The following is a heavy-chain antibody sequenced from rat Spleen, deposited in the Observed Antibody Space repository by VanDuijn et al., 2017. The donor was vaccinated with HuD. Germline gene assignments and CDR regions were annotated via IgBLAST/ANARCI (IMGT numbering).Heavy chain of an antibody. CDR1: GFPSSNYY. CDR2: ISAGGGST. V-gene: IGHV5-27*01. D-gene: IGHD1-11*01. CDR3: TTNYGSFDY. Sequence: EVQLVESGGGLVQPGRSLKLSCAASGFPSSNYYMAWVRQAPTKGLDWVAYISAGGGSTYYRDSVKGRFTISRDNARSTLYLRMDSLRSEDTATYYCTTNYGSFDYWGQGVMVTVSS. J-gene: IGHJ2*01.